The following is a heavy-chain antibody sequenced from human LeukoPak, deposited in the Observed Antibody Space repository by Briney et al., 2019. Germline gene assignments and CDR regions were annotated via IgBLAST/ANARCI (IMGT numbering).Heavy chain of an antibody. D-gene: IGHD1-1*01. V-gene: IGHV6-1*01. CDR3: ARGVERIDY. CDR1: GDSVSSNSAA. Sequence: SQTLSLTCASSGDSVSSNSAAWNWVRQSPERGREWLGRTFYRSKWYNEYAVSVKGRITINPDTSKNQFSLQVNSVTPDDTAVYYCARGVERIDYWGQGTLVTVSS. J-gene: IGHJ4*02. CDR2: TFYRSKWYN.